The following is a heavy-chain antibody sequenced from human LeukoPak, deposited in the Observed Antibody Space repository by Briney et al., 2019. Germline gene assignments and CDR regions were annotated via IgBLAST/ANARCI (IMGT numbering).Heavy chain of an antibody. V-gene: IGHV3-9*01. Sequence: GGSLRLSCAASGFTLSSHVMHWVRQAPGKGLGWVSGITWNSATIVYADSVKGRFTISRDNAKNSVYLQMNSLRAEDTALYYCAKGRGFFEGACFDYWGRGTLVTVSS. CDR3: AKGRGFFEGACFDY. D-gene: IGHD3-3*01. J-gene: IGHJ4*02. CDR2: ITWNSATI. CDR1: GFTLSSHV.